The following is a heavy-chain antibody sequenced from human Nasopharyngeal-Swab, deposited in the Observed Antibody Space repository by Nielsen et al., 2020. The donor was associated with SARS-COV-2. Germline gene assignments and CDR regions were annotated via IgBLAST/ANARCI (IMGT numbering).Heavy chain of an antibody. CDR1: GGSINSGGPS. V-gene: IGHV4-30-2*01. CDR3: ARGGTSGEYYFFYMGV. D-gene: IGHD3-10*01. J-gene: IGHJ6*03. CDR2: IFHTGST. Sequence: LRLSCTVSGGSINSGGPSWSWIRQPPGKGLQWIGHIFHTGSTYFNPSLKSRVTISLDRSKNQFSLKLTPVTAADTAVYYYARGGTSGEYYFFYMGVWGKGTTVTVSS.